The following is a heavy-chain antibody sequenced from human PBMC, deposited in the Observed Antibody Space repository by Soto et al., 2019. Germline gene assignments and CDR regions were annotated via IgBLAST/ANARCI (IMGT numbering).Heavy chain of an antibody. V-gene: IGHV2-5*02. D-gene: IGHD3-3*01. Sequence: SGPTLVNPTQTLTLTCTFSGFSLSTSGVGVGWIRQPPGKALEWLALIYWDDDKRYSPSLKSRLTITKDTSKNQVVLTMTNMDPVDTATYYCAHRRVRGTIFGVVTNWFDPWGQGTLVTVSS. CDR2: IYWDDDK. CDR1: GFSLSTSGVG. J-gene: IGHJ5*02. CDR3: AHRRVRGTIFGVVTNWFDP.